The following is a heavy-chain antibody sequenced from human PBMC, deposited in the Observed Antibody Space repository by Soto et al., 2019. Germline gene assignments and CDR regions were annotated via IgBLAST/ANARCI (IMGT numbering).Heavy chain of an antibody. CDR1: GGSISSGVHS. CDR3: ARDNIRIRSFAL. V-gene: IGHV4-30-2*01. D-gene: IGHD2-21*01. Sequence: QLQLQESGSGLVKPSQTLSLTCAVSGGSISSGVHSWSWIRQPPGKGLEWIGYIFQRESTYYTPSLKSRVTISIDRSMNQFSPKLTSVTAADTAVYYCARDNIRIRSFALWGHGTRVNVSS. CDR2: IFQREST. J-gene: IGHJ5*02.